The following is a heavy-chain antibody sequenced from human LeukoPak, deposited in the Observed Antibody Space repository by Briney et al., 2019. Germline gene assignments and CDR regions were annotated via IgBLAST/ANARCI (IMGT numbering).Heavy chain of an antibody. D-gene: IGHD6-13*01. CDR3: ATFGIAAAGTGWFDP. CDR2: ISAYNGNT. CDR1: GYTFTSYG. V-gene: IGHV1-18*01. Sequence: ASVKVSCKASGYTFTSYGISWVRQAPGQGLEWMGWISAYNGNTNYAQKLQGRVTMTTDTSTSTAYMELRSLRSDDTAVYYCATFGIAAAGTGWFDPWGQGTLVTVSS. J-gene: IGHJ5*02.